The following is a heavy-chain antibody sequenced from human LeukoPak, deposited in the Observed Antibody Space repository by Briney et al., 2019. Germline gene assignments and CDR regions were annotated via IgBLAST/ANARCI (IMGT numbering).Heavy chain of an antibody. V-gene: IGHV4-30-4*08. CDR2: IYYGGST. CDR1: GGSLSRGDYY. D-gene: IGHD2-2*01. CDR3: AREPLVVPAAMSFFGIDV. Sequence: TLSLTCTVSGGSLSRGDYYWSWVRQPPGTGLEWVGYIYYGGSTYYNTSPKSRVTISVDTSKNQSSLKLSSVTAADTAVYYCAREPLVVPAAMSFFGIDVWNRETSVTVS. J-gene: IGHJ6*02.